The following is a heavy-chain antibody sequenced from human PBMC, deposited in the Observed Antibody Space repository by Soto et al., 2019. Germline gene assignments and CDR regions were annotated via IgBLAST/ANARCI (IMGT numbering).Heavy chain of an antibody. CDR3: ARDGSTSAQPYVVDF. V-gene: IGHV1-69*06. Sequence: QVQLVQSGAQVKKPGSSVKVSCKASGGTFGSHTIAWVLLAPGRGLEWMGGIVPIFGSPNYAQKFQARVTITAHKSSSTVYMELSSLRPGDTAVYYCARDGSTSAQPYVVDFWGQGTLVTVSS. J-gene: IGHJ4*02. D-gene: IGHD2-8*02. CDR2: IVPIFGSP. CDR1: GGTFGSHT.